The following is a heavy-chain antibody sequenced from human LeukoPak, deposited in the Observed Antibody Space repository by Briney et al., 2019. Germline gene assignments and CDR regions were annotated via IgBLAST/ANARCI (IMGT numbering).Heavy chain of an antibody. Sequence: HPGGSLRLSCAASAFTVSSNYMSWVRQAPGKGLEWVSVIYSGGSTYYADSVKGRFTISRDNSKNTLYLQMNSLRAEDTAVYYCARDPSSAYYYYYGMDVWGKGTTVTVSS. CDR3: ARDPSSAYYYYYGMDV. D-gene: IGHD6-13*01. V-gene: IGHV3-53*01. CDR2: IYSGGST. J-gene: IGHJ6*04. CDR1: AFTVSSNY.